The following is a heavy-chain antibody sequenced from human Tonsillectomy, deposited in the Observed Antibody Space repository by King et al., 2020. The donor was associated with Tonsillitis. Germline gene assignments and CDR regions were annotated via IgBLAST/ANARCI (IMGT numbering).Heavy chain of an antibody. Sequence: QLQESGPGLVKPSETLSLTCTVSGGSISSSSYYWGWIRQPPGKGLEWIGSIYYSGSTYYNPSLKSRVTISVDTSKNQFSLKLSSVTAADTAVYYCASNYYGSGSYVNDYWGQGTLVTVSS. D-gene: IGHD3-10*01. CDR2: IYYSGST. J-gene: IGHJ4*02. CDR1: GGSISSSSYY. V-gene: IGHV4-39*07. CDR3: ASNYYGSGSYVNDY.